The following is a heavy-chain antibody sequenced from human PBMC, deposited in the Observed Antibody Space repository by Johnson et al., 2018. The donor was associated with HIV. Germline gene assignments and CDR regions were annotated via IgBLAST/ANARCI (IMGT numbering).Heavy chain of an antibody. Sequence: QVQLVESGGGVVQPGRSLRLSCVASGFTFSSYGMHWVRQAPGKGLEWVAVISYDGSNKYYADSVKGRFTISRDNSKNTLYLQINSLRAEDTAVYYCAREMAATNAWALDIWGQGTMVTVSS. V-gene: IGHV3-30*03. J-gene: IGHJ3*02. D-gene: IGHD5-24*01. CDR3: AREMAATNAWALDI. CDR1: GFTFSSYG. CDR2: ISYDGSNK.